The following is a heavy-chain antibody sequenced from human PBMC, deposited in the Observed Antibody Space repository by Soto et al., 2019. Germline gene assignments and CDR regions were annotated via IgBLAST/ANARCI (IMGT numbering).Heavy chain of an antibody. J-gene: IGHJ3*01. V-gene: IGHV3-23*01. CDR2: ISGSGGST. CDR3: AKGGGDTATLAAFDV. CDR1: GFPLSSYA. D-gene: IGHD5-18*01. Sequence: GGSLRLSCAASGFPLSSYAMSWVRQAPGKGLEWVSAISGSGGSTYYADSVKGRFTISRDNSKNTLYLQMNSLRAEDTAVYYCAKGGGDTATLAAFDVWGQGTMVTVSS.